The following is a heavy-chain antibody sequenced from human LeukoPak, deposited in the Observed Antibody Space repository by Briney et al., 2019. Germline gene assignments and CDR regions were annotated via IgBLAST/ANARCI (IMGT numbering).Heavy chain of an antibody. CDR1: GGSFSGYY. Sequence: SETLSLTCAVYGGSFSGYYWSWIRQPPGKGLEWIGEINHSGSTNYNPSLKSRVTISVDTSKNQFSLKLSSVTAADTAVYYCARGLRFLGPLYYYYGMDVWGQGTTVTVSS. CDR2: INHSGST. D-gene: IGHD3-3*01. J-gene: IGHJ6*02. V-gene: IGHV4-34*01. CDR3: ARGLRFLGPLYYYYGMDV.